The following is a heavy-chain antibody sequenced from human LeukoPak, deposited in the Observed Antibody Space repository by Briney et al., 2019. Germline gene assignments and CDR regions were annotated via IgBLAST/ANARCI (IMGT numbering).Heavy chain of an antibody. V-gene: IGHV4-39*01. J-gene: IGHJ4*02. D-gene: IGHD2-21*02. CDR1: GGSLSSSSYY. CDR2: IYYSGST. CDR3: ARLVTASYFDY. Sequence: SETLSLTCTVSGGSLSSSSYYWGWIRQPPGKGLEWIGSIYYSGSTYYNPSLKSRVTISVDTSKNQFSLKLSSVTAADTAVYYCARLVTASYFDYWGQGTLVTVSS.